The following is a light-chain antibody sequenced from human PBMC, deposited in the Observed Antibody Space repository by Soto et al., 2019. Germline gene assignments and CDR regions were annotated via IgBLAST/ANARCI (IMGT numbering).Light chain of an antibody. V-gene: IGLV2-14*01. CDR3: SSYTTSNTRQVV. Sequence: QSVLTQPPSVSGSPGQSITISCTGTSSDVGGYNYVSWYQQHPGKAPRFVIYDVTNRPSGVSNRFSGSKSGNTASLTISGLQAEDAADYYCSSYTTSNTRQVVFGTGTKVTVL. CDR1: SSDVGGYNY. CDR2: DVT. J-gene: IGLJ1*01.